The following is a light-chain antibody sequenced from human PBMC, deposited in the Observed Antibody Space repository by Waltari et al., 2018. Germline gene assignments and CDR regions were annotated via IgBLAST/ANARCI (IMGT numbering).Light chain of an antibody. CDR1: RSAVSNFNC. J-gene: IGLJ1*01. CDR2: DVS. Sequence: QSALPPPASLSGSPGQSIPLSCTATRSAVSNFNCFSWYQPHPGKAPKLMIFDVSNRPSGVSNRFSASKTGNTASLTISGLQAEDEADYYCSSYTGSNTYVFGSGTKVTVL. CDR3: SSYTGSNTYV. V-gene: IGLV2-14*03.